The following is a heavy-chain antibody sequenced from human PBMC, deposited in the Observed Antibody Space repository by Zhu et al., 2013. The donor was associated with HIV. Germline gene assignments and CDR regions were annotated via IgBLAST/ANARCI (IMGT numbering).Heavy chain of an antibody. D-gene: IGHD6-19*01. V-gene: IGHV1-69*01. CDR2: IIPIFGTA. CDR1: GGTFSSYA. Sequence: QVQLVQSGAEVKKPGSSVKVSCKASGGTFSSYAISWVRQAPGQGLEWMGGIIPIFGTANYAQKFQGRVTITADESTSTAYMELSSLRSEDTAVYYCARETAVAGVGYYYYYGMDVWGQGTTVTVSS. CDR3: ARETAVAGVGYYYYYGMDV. J-gene: IGHJ6*02.